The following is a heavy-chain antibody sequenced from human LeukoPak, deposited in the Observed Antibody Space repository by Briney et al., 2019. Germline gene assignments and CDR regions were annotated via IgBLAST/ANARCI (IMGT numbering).Heavy chain of an antibody. V-gene: IGHV1-24*01. CDR2: FDPEDGET. Sequence: GASVKVSCKVSGYTLTELSMHWVRQAPGKGLGWMGGFDPEDGETIYARTFQGRVTMTEDTSTDTAYLELSSLRSEDTAVYYCATGPWSYDSFIWGQGTMVTVSS. J-gene: IGHJ3*02. CDR1: GYTLTELS. D-gene: IGHD3-3*01. CDR3: ATGPWSYDSFI.